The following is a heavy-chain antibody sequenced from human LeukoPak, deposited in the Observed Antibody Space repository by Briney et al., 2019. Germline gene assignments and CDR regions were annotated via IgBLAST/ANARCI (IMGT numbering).Heavy chain of an antibody. CDR3: ARLGKMNLVQGVFWYFDL. Sequence: SETLSLTCTVSGGSVSSDSWNWIRQSPGKGLEWIGYIYNTGNSNHNPSLKNRVTISFDKSKSQLSLVLTSVTAADTAIYYCARLGKMNLVQGVFWYFDLWGRGTLLTVSS. D-gene: IGHD3-10*01. J-gene: IGHJ2*01. V-gene: IGHV4-59*08. CDR2: IYNTGNS. CDR1: GGSVSSDS.